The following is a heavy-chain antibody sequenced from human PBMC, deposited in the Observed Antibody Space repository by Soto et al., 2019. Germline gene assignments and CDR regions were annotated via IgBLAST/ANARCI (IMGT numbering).Heavy chain of an antibody. CDR1: GGTFSSYA. D-gene: IGHD3-22*01. Sequence: SVKVSCKASGGTFSSYAISWVRQAPGQGLEWMGGIIPIFGTANYAQKFQGRVTITADESTSTAYMELSSLRSEDTAVYYCARDSSGYYLFDYWGQGTLVTVSS. CDR2: IIPIFGTA. V-gene: IGHV1-69*13. CDR3: ARDSSGYYLFDY. J-gene: IGHJ4*02.